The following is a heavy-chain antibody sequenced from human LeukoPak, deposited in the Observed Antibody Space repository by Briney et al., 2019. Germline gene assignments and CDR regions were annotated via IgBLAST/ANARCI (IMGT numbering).Heavy chain of an antibody. D-gene: IGHD6-6*01. Sequence: ASMKVSCKASGYTFTSYDINWVRQATGQGLEWMGWMNPNSGNTGYAQKFQGRVTMTRNTSISTAYMELSSLRSEDTAVYCCASGDSSSPGGDYWGQGTLVTVSS. CDR2: MNPNSGNT. CDR3: ASGDSSSPGGDY. J-gene: IGHJ4*02. V-gene: IGHV1-8*01. CDR1: GYTFTSYD.